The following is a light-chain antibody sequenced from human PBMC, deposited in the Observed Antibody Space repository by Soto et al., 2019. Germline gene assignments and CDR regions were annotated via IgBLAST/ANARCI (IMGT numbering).Light chain of an antibody. CDR3: HQYGNSPWT. Sequence: EIVMTQSPATLSLSPGERAALSCRASQSINSELAWYQQKPGQPPRLLIYGASTRATGVPARFTGSESGSEFTLTISRLEPEDAAVYYCHQYGNSPWTLGQGTKVEI. J-gene: IGKJ1*01. V-gene: IGKV3-15*01. CDR1: QSINSE. CDR2: GAS.